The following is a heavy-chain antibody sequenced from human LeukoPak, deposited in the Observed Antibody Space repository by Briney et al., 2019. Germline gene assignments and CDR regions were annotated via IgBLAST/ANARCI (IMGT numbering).Heavy chain of an antibody. J-gene: IGHJ4*02. CDR2: IRNDGDVI. CDR3: AKDLMSIKALIPWDY. Sequence: GGSLRLSCAASGFTFISFGVHWVRQAPGKGLEWVAFIRNDGDVIYYAESVKGRFTISRDNSKNTVYLQLNSLRAEDTAVYYCAKDLMSIKALIPWDYWGQGTLVTVSS. CDR1: GFTFISFG. D-gene: IGHD2-21*01. V-gene: IGHV3-30*02.